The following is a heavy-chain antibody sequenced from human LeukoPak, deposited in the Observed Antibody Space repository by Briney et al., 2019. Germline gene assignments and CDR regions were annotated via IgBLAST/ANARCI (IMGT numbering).Heavy chain of an antibody. D-gene: IGHD3-10*01. V-gene: IGHV3-33*06. CDR3: AKSFGYYFGSDFDY. J-gene: IGHJ4*02. Sequence: GGSLRLSCTTSGFTFTNYGINWARQAPGKGLEWVAAIWYDGSKTSYTDSVKGRFTVSRDISKNTVYLQMNGLKAEDTAVYYCAKSFGYYFGSDFDYWGQGTLVTVSS. CDR1: GFTFTNYG. CDR2: IWYDGSKT.